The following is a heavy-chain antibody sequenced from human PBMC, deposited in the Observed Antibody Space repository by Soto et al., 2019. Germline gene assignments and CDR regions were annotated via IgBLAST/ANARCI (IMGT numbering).Heavy chain of an antibody. J-gene: IGHJ6*02. D-gene: IGHD4-17*01. CDR3: ARRPVKSTEGYGMDV. CDR2: IIPIFGTA. V-gene: IGHV1-69*13. CDR1: GGTFSSYA. Sequence: GASVKVSCKASGGTFSSYAISWVRQAPGQGLEWMGGIIPIFGTANYAQKFQGRVTITADESTSTAYMELSSLRSEDTAVYYCARRPVKSTEGYGMDVWGQGTTVTVSS.